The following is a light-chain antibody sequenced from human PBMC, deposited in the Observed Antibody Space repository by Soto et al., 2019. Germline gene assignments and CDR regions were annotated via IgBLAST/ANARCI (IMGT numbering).Light chain of an antibody. J-gene: IGLJ2*01. CDR2: EVS. CDR1: SSDVGGYNY. V-gene: IGLV2-14*01. CDR3: TSKTSSTYVV. Sequence: QSALTQPASVSGSPGQSITISCTGTSSDVGGYNYVSWYQQHPGKAPKLMIYEVSNRPSGVSNRFSGSESGNTASLTISGLQAEDEADYYCTSKTSSTYVVFGGGTKLTVL.